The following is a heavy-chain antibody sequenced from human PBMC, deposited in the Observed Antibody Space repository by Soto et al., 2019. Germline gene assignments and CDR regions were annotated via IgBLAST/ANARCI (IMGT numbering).Heavy chain of an antibody. CDR2: IFSTGTT. V-gene: IGHV4-39*01. J-gene: IGHJ4*02. Sequence: QLQLQESGPGLVKPSETLSLTCTVSGDSISSSTYYWGWIRRPPGKGLEWIATIFSTGTTHYNPSLRSRVTISVDTSKNQFSLTVRSVTAADTAAYDCARHDYGDGCAYWGQGSQVTVSS. CDR1: GDSISSSTYY. CDR3: ARHDYGDGCAY. D-gene: IGHD4-17*01.